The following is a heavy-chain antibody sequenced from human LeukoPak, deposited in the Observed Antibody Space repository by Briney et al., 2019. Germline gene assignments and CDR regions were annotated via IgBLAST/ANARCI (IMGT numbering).Heavy chain of an antibody. V-gene: IGHV3-15*01. Sequence: GGSLRLSCAASGFSLSNYWMHWVRQAPGKGLEWVGRIQSKTDGGTTEYAAPVKGRFAISRDDSTNTLYLQMNSLKTEDTGVYYCAAGGRVWGQGTTVTVSS. CDR3: AAGGRV. D-gene: IGHD3-10*01. CDR2: IQSKTDGGTT. J-gene: IGHJ6*02. CDR1: GFSLSNYW.